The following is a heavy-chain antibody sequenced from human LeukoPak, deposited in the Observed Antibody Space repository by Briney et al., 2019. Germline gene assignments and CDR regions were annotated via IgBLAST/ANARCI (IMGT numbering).Heavy chain of an antibody. Sequence: GGSLRLSCAASGFTFSIYRMNWVRQAPGKGLEWVSSISSSSDYIHYADSVKGRFTISRDNSKNTLYLQMNSLRAEDTAVYYCAKDVSGWTPKYFDYWGQGTLVTVSS. J-gene: IGHJ4*02. CDR3: AKDVSGWTPKYFDY. CDR2: ISSSSDYI. D-gene: IGHD6-19*01. CDR1: GFTFSIYR. V-gene: IGHV3-21*01.